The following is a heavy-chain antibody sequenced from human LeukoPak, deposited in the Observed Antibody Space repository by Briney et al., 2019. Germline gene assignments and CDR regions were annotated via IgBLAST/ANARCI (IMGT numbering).Heavy chain of an antibody. D-gene: IGHD6-13*01. CDR2: IYYSGST. Sequence: PSETLSLTCTVSGGSISSGGYYWSWIRQHPGKGLEWIGYIYYSGSTYYNPSPKSRVTISVDTSKNQFSLKLSSATAADTAVYYCARGALVWGYYYYGMDVWGKGTTVTVSS. V-gene: IGHV4-31*03. CDR3: ARGALVWGYYYYGMDV. J-gene: IGHJ6*04. CDR1: GGSISSGGYY.